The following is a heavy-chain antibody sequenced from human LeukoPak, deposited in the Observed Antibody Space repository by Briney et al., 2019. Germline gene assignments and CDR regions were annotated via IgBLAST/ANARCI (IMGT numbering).Heavy chain of an antibody. J-gene: IGHJ4*02. D-gene: IGHD3-22*01. Sequence: SETLSLTCAVSGGSISSSSYYWGWIRQPPGKGLEWIGSIYYSGSTYYNPSLKSRVTISVDTSKNQFSLKLSSVTAADTAVYYCARLGYYFDYWGQGTLVTVSS. CDR2: IYYSGST. V-gene: IGHV4-39*01. CDR1: GGSISSSSYY. CDR3: ARLGYYFDY.